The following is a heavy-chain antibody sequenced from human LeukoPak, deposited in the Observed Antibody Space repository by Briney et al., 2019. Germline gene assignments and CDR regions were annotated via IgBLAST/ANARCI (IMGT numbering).Heavy chain of an antibody. D-gene: IGHD5-12*01. CDR2: TSYDGSNK. CDR3: AKGLRGGYEEGLSDP. J-gene: IGHJ5*02. V-gene: IGHV3-30*18. Sequence: PGRSLRLSCATSGFTFSSYGMHWVRQAPGKGLEWVAVTSYDGSNKYYADSVKGRFTISRDNSKNTLYLQMNSLRAEDTAVYYCAKGLRGGYEEGLSDPWGQGTLVTVSS. CDR1: GFTFSSYG.